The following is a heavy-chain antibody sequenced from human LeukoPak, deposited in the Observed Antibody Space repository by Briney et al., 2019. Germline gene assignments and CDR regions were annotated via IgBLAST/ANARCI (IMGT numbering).Heavy chain of an antibody. CDR1: GGSISSSSSY. D-gene: IGHD6-6*01. CDR3: ARQGGQLATFDY. V-gene: IGHV4-39*01. Sequence: SETLSLTCLVAGGSISSSSSYWGWLRQPPGKGREWIGSIYYSGSTYYNPSLKSRVTISVDTPKNQFSLKLSSVTAADTAVYYCARQGGQLATFDYWGQGTLVTVSS. J-gene: IGHJ4*02. CDR2: IYYSGST.